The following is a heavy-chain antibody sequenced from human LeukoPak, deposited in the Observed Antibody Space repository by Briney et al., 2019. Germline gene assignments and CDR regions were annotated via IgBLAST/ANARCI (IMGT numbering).Heavy chain of an antibody. CDR1: GFTFSSYW. CDR3: ARDLSDYGDYIDY. V-gene: IGHV3-7*01. J-gene: IGHJ4*02. Sequence: GGSLRLSCAASGFTFSSYWMSWVSQAPGKGLEWVANIKQDGSEKYYVDSVKGRFTISRDNAKNSLYLQMNSLRAEDTAVYYCARDLSDYGDYIDYWGQGTLVTVSS. CDR2: IKQDGSEK. D-gene: IGHD4-17*01.